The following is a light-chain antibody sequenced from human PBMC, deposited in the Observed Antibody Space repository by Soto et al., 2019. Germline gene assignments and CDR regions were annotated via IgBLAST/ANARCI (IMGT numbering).Light chain of an antibody. CDR1: QSIGTW. J-gene: IGKJ1*01. CDR2: MAS. V-gene: IGKV1-5*03. Sequence: DLQMTQSPSTLSASVGERVTITCRATQSIGTWLAWYQQKPGKAPKLLIYMASSLESGVPSRFSGGGSGTEFPLTISSLQTDDFATYYCQQYSSYSGTFGQGTKVEIK. CDR3: QQYSSYSGT.